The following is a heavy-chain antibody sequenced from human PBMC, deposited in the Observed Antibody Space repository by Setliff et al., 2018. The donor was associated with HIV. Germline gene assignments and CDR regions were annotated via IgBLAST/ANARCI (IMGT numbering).Heavy chain of an antibody. J-gene: IGHJ6*03. V-gene: IGHV3-7*01. CDR2: IKQDGSER. CDR1: GFTVSGYW. D-gene: IGHD3-16*01. Sequence: GESLKISCAASGFTVSGYWMSWVRQAPGKGLEWVANIKQDGSERYYVDSVKGRFTTSRDNTNNSLYLHMNSLRAEDTAVYHCARSGGIGNYHWDVWGKGTTVTVSS. CDR3: ARSGGIGNYHWDV.